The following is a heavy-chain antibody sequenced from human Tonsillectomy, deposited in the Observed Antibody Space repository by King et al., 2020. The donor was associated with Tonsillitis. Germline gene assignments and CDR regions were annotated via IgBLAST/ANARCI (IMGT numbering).Heavy chain of an antibody. D-gene: IGHD1-1*01. CDR1: GFTFTDQS. CDR3: ARGWKEPDY. Sequence: DVQLVEYGGGLVKPGDSLRLSCVASGFTFTDQSMSWVRQAPGKGLEWVSSIENYGTYIHHADSVKGRFTISRDNAKNALYLQMNSLRAEDTAVYYCARGWKEPDYWGQGTLVTVSS. J-gene: IGHJ4*02. V-gene: IGHV3-21*04. CDR2: IENYGTYI.